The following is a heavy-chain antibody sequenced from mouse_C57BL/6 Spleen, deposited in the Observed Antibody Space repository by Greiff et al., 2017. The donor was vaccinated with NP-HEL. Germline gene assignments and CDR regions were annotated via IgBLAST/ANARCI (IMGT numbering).Heavy chain of an antibody. J-gene: IGHJ3*01. V-gene: IGHV5-9-1*02. CDR1: GFTFSSYA. Sequence: DVMLVESGEGLVKPGGSLKLSCAASGFTFSSYAMSWVRQTPEKRLEWVAYISSGGDYIYYADTVKGRFTISRDNARNTQYLQMSSLKSEDTAMYYCTRDRDYDGYYRFAYWGQGTLVTVSA. D-gene: IGHD2-3*01. CDR2: ISSGGDYI. CDR3: TRDRDYDGYYRFAY.